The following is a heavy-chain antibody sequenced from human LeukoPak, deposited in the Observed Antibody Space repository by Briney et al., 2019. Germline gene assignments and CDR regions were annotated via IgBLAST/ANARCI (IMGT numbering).Heavy chain of an antibody. Sequence: GGSLRLSCAASGFTFSSYAMSWVRQAPGKGLEWVSAISGSGGSTYYADSVKGRFTISRDNAKNSLYLQMNSLRAEDTAVYYCAGSYYDFWSGYDGFDYWGQRTLVTVSS. D-gene: IGHD3-3*01. CDR2: ISGSGGST. CDR3: AGSYYDFWSGYDGFDY. V-gene: IGHV3-23*01. CDR1: GFTFSSYA. J-gene: IGHJ4*02.